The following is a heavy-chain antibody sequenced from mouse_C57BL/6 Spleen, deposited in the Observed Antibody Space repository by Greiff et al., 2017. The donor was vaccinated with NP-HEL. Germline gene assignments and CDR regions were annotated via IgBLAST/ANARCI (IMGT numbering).Heavy chain of an antibody. CDR1: GYAFTNYL. Sequence: QVQLKESGAELVRPGTSVKVSCKASGYAFTNYLIEWVKQRPGQGLEWIGVINPGSGGTNYNEKFKGKATLTADKSSSTAYMQLSSLTSEDSAVYFCARRRDYWGQGTTLTVSS. CDR3: ARRRDY. V-gene: IGHV1-54*01. CDR2: INPGSGGT. J-gene: IGHJ2*01.